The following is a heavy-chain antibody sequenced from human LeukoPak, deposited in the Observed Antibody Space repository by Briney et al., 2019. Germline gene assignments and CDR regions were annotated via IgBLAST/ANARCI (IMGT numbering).Heavy chain of an antibody. Sequence: PSQTLSLTCTVSGGSISSGSYYWSWIRQPAGKGLEWIGRIYTSGSTYYNPSLKSRVTISVDTSKNQFSLKLSSVTAADTAVYYCARDDQYNWFDPWGQGTLVTVSS. CDR3: ARDDQYNWFDP. V-gene: IGHV4-61*02. J-gene: IGHJ5*02. CDR1: GGSISSGSYY. CDR2: IYTSGST.